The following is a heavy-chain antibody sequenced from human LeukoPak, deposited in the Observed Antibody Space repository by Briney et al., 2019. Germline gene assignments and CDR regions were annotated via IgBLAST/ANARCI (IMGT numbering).Heavy chain of an antibody. Sequence: PGGSLRLSCAASGFTFSSYSMNWVRQAPGKGLEWVSSISSSSSYIYYADSVKGRFTISRDNAKNSLYLQMNSLRAEDTAVYYCARTSGRWLQYNYWGQGTLVTVSS. J-gene: IGHJ4*02. CDR3: ARTSGRWLQYNY. CDR2: ISSSSSYI. CDR1: GFTFSSYS. D-gene: IGHD5-24*01. V-gene: IGHV3-21*01.